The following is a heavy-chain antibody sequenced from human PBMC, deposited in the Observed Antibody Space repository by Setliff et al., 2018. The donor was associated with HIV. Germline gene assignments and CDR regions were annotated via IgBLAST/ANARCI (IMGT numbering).Heavy chain of an antibody. CDR2: IIPLFETP. D-gene: IGHD3-10*01. J-gene: IGHJ4*02. CDR1: GGSFSTYA. V-gene: IGHV1-69*06. CDR3: VRGGVRGTEYVYLDF. Sequence: SVKVSCKSSGGSFSTYAINWVRQAPGQGLEWMGNIIPLFETPDAAPRLRGRVTITADKSTSTANMELSSLAYDDTAVYYCVRGGVRGTEYVYLDFWGQGTLVTVSS.